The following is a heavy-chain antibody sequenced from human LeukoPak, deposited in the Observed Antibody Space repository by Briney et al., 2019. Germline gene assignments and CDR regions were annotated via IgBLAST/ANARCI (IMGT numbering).Heavy chain of an antibody. J-gene: IGHJ6*03. D-gene: IGHD6-19*01. Sequence: PVASVKVSCRASGYTFTSYDINWVRQAPGQGLEWMGWMNPNSGNTGYAQKFQGRVTMTRNTSISTAYMELSSLRSADTAVYYCCGGVAGAYYYYYMDVWGKGTTVTVSS. CDR3: CGGVAGAYYYYYMDV. V-gene: IGHV1-8*01. CDR1: GYTFTSYD. CDR2: MNPNSGNT.